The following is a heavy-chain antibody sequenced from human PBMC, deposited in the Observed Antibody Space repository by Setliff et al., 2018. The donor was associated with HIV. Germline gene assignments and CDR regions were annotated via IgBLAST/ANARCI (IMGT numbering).Heavy chain of an antibody. CDR1: GFTFNYAR. CDR3: TADLTDPPAYGPDY. J-gene: IGHJ4*02. Sequence: PGGSLRLSCAASGFTFNYARMGWVRQAPGKGLEWVGRIKSKIDAETTDYAAPVKGRFTISRDDSKNTVYLQLNSLKTEDTAMYYCTADLTDPPAYGPDYWGQGTLVTVSS. CDR2: IKSKIDAETT. V-gene: IGHV3-15*01. D-gene: IGHD2-21*01.